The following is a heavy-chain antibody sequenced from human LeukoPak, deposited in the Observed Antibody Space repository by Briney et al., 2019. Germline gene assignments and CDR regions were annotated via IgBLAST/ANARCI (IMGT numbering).Heavy chain of an antibody. CDR2: MNPNSGNT. V-gene: IGHV1-8*02. J-gene: IGHJ6*02. CDR3: ARGGHYGMDV. CDR1: GYTFTGYY. Sequence: ASVKVSCKASGYTFTGYYMHWVRQAPGQGLEWMGWMNPNSGNTGYAQKFQGRVTMTRNTSISTAYMELSSLRSEDTAVYYCARGGHYGMDVWGQGTTVTVSS.